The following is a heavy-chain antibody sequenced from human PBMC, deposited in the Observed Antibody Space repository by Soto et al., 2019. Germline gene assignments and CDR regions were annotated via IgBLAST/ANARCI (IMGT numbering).Heavy chain of an antibody. CDR1: GFTFSSYW. Sequence: PGGSLRLSCAASGFTFSSYWLHWVRQAPGKGLVWVSGINTDGGSTDYAGSVKGRFIISRDNAKNTLYLQMNSLRAEDTAVYYCARPRYDSTGTPFDHWGLGTLVTVSS. V-gene: IGHV3-74*01. D-gene: IGHD3-22*01. CDR3: ARPRYDSTGTPFDH. J-gene: IGHJ4*02. CDR2: INTDGGST.